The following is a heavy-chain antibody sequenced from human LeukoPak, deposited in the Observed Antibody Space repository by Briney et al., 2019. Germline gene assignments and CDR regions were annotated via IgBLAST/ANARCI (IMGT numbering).Heavy chain of an antibody. Sequence: SVKVSCKASGGTFNRDAISWVRQAPGEGLEWMGGIIPSFGISSFAHKFQARVTITTDESTSTIYLALSSLRCEDTAVYYCASSKVGAAGLWYMDVWGSGTMVTVSS. V-gene: IGHV1-69*05. CDR2: IIPSFGIS. CDR1: GGTFNRDA. J-gene: IGHJ6*03. CDR3: ASSKVGAAGLWYMDV. D-gene: IGHD6-13*01.